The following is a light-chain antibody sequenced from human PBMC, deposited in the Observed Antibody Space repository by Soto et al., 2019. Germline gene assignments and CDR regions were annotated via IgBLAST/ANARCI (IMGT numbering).Light chain of an antibody. Sequence: QSVLTQPPSASGSPGQSVTISCTGTSSEVGYDSVSWYQQHPGKAPKLMIYEVSKRPSGVPDRFSGSKSGNTASLTVSGLRAEDEADYYCSSYAGSDNWVFGGGTKLTVL. CDR2: EVS. V-gene: IGLV2-8*01. CDR3: SSYAGSDNWV. CDR1: SSEVGYDS. J-gene: IGLJ3*02.